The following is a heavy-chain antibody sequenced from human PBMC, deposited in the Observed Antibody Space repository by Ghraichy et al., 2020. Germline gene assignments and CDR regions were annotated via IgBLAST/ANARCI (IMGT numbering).Heavy chain of an antibody. Sequence: GGSLRLSCAASGFTFSDYYMSWIRQAPGKGLEWVSYISSSGSTIYYADSVKGRFTISRDNAKNSLYLQMNSLRAEDTAVYYCARGENSYGFYYYYYGMDVWGQGTTVTVSS. J-gene: IGHJ6*02. CDR1: GFTFSDYY. D-gene: IGHD5-18*01. V-gene: IGHV3-11*01. CDR2: ISSSGSTI. CDR3: ARGENSYGFYYYYYGMDV.